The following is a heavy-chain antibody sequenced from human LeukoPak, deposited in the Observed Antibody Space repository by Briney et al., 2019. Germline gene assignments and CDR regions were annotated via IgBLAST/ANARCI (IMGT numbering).Heavy chain of an antibody. CDR1: GYTFTIYG. CDR3: ARDGHGETNDAFDI. J-gene: IGHJ3*02. V-gene: IGHV1-18*01. D-gene: IGHD7-27*01. CDR2: ISAYNGNT. Sequence: ASVKVSCKASGYTFTIYGISWVRQAPGQGLEWMGWISAYNGNTNYAQKLQGRVTMTTDTSTGTAYMELRSLRSDDTAVYYCARDGHGETNDAFDIWGQGTMVTVSS.